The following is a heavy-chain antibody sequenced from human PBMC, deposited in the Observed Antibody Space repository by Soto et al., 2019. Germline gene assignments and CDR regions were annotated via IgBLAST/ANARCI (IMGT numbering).Heavy chain of an antibody. J-gene: IGHJ4*02. CDR2: IYYRGNA. V-gene: IGHV4-39*01. Sequence: QLQLQESGPGLVKPSETLSLTCSVSDDSINSDKYYWGWIRQPPGKGLEWIGSIYYRGNAYYNPSLQTRVPISLDKSKSQSSLKLNSGTAADSAVYFCARLEGLATISYYFDFWGPGALVTVSS. D-gene: IGHD3-9*01. CDR1: DDSINSDKYY. CDR3: ARLEGLATISYYFDF.